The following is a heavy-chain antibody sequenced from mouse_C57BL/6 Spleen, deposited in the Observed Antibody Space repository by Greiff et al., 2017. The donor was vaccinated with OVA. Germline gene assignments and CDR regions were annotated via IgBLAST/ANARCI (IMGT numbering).Heavy chain of an antibody. CDR2: IDPSDSET. CDR3: ARANPHFDY. D-gene: IGHD4-1*01. Sequence: QVQLQQPGAELVRPGSSVKLSCKASGYTFTSYWMHWVKQRPIQGLEWIGNIDPSDSETNYNQKFKDKATLTVDKSSSTAYMQLSSLTSEDSAVYYCARANPHFDYWGQGTTLTVSS. V-gene: IGHV1-52*01. J-gene: IGHJ2*01. CDR1: GYTFTSYW.